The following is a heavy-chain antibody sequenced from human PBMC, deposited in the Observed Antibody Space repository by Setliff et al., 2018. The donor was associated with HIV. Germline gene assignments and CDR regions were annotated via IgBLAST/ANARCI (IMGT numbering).Heavy chain of an antibody. J-gene: IGHJ3*02. D-gene: IGHD2-21*01. CDR2: VYYTWNT. V-gene: IGHV4-39*01. CDR3: ARHSIAVVIGVPERDDAFDI. CDR1: RRDYC. Sequence: RRDYCWGWIRQPPGKGLEWIGSVYYTWNTYYNPSLKSRVTVSVDTSKNQFSLKLSSVTAADTAVYYCARHSIAVVIGVPERDDAFDIWGHGTMVTVSS.